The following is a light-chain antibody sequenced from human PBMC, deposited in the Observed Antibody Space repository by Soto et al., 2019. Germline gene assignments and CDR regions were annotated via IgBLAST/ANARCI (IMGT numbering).Light chain of an antibody. Sequence: EIVLTQSPGTLSLSPGERATLSCRASQSVSSSYLAWYQQKPGQAPRLLIYGASSRATGIPDRFSGSGSGTDFTLTISRLEPEAFAVYYCQQYGSSPESFGPGTQVDIK. CDR1: QSVSSSY. CDR2: GAS. CDR3: QQYGSSPES. V-gene: IGKV3-20*01. J-gene: IGKJ3*01.